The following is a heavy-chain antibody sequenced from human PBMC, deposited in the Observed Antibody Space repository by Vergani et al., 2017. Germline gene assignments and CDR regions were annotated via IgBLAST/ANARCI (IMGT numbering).Heavy chain of an antibody. CDR1: GGSFSGYY. D-gene: IGHD1-14*01. CDR3: ARGGRWSGRTTYFDY. V-gene: IGHV4-34*09. CDR2: INHSGST. Sequence: QVQLQESGPGLVKPSQTLSLTCAVYGGSFSGYYWSWIRQPPGKGLEWIGEINHSGSTNYNPSLKSRVTISVDTSKNQFSLKLSSVTAADTAVYYCARGGRWSGRTTYFDYWGQGTLVTVSS. J-gene: IGHJ4*02.